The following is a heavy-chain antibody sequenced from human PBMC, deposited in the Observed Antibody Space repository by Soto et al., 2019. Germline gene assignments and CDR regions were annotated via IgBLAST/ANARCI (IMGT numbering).Heavy chain of an antibody. J-gene: IGHJ4*02. CDR1: CGSVSSGSYY. CDR2: IYYSGST. D-gene: IGHD3-16*01. V-gene: IGHV4-61*01. Sequence: SATLSLTYTVSCGSVSSGSYYWSWIRQPPGKGLEWIGYIYYSGSTNYNPSLKSRVTISVDTSKNQFSLKLSSVTAADTAVYYCATGRDDFDYWGQGTLVTVS. CDR3: ATGRDDFDY.